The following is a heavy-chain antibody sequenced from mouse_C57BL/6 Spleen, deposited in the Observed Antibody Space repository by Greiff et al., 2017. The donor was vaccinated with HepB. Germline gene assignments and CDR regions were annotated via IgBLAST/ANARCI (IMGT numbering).Heavy chain of an antibody. CDR1: GYSITSGYY. V-gene: IGHV3-6*01. CDR3: ARDRGYEYDVDYYAMDY. Sequence: EVKVEESGPGLVKPSQSLSLTCSVTGYSITSGYYWNWIRQFPGNKLEWMGYISYDGSNNYNPSLKNRISITRDKSKNPFFLKLNSVNTEDTATYYCARDRGYEYDVDYYAMDYWGQGTSVTVSS. CDR2: ISYDGSN. D-gene: IGHD2-4*01. J-gene: IGHJ4*01.